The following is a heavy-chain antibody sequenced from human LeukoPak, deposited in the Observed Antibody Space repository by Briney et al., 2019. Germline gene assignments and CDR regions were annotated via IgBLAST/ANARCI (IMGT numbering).Heavy chain of an antibody. D-gene: IGHD6-13*01. CDR1: GFTFSSYA. V-gene: IGHV3-64D*06. Sequence: PGGSLRLSCSASGFTFSSYAMHWVRQAPGKGLEYVSAISSNGGGTYYADSVKGRFTISRDNSKNTLYLQMSSLRAEDTAVYYCVKPRGYSSSWYYFDYWGQGTLVTVSS. CDR2: ISSNGGGT. CDR3: VKPRGYSSSWYYFDY. J-gene: IGHJ4*02.